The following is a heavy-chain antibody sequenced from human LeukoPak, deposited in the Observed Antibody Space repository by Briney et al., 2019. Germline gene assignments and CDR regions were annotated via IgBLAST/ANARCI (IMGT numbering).Heavy chain of an antibody. J-gene: IGHJ4*02. V-gene: IGHV3-7*01. CDR3: TRDEAAATN. CDR1: GFTFSDYY. Sequence: PGGSLRLSCAASGFTFSDYYMSWIRQAPGKGPEWVANIKQDGREKHYVDSVKGRFTISRDNAKSSLYLQMNSLRAEDTAVYYCTRDEAAATNWGQGTLVTVSS. D-gene: IGHD6-13*01. CDR2: IKQDGREK.